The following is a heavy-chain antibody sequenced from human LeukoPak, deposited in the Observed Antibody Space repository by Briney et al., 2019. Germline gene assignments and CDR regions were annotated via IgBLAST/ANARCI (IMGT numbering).Heavy chain of an antibody. D-gene: IGHD3-9*01. J-gene: IGHJ4*02. CDR2: MNPNSGNT. V-gene: IGHV1-8*03. Sequence: ASVKVSCKASGGTFSSYDINWVRQATGQGLEWMGWMNPNSGNTGYAQKFQGRVTITRNTSISTAYMELSSLRSEDTAVYYCARGVGVDILTGYPYYFDYWGQGTLVTVSS. CDR3: ARGVGVDILTGYPYYFDY. CDR1: GGTFSSYD.